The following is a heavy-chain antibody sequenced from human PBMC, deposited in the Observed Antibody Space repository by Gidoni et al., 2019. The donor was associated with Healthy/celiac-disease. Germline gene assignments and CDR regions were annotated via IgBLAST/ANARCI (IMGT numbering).Heavy chain of an antibody. D-gene: IGHD6-6*01. V-gene: IGHV3-66*01. CDR1: GFTVSSNY. Sequence: EVQLVESGGGVVQPGGSLRLSCAASGFTVSSNYMSWVRQAPGKGLEWVSVIYSGGSTYYADSVKGRFTISRDNSKNTLYLQMNSLRAEDTAVYYCALGESIAARSDYWGQGTLVTVSS. CDR2: IYSGGST. CDR3: ALGESIAARSDY. J-gene: IGHJ4*02.